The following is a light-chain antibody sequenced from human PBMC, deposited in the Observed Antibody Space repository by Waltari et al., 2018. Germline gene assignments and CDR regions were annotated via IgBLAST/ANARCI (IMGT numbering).Light chain of an antibody. Sequence: SYELTQPPSVSVSPGQTARITCSGVASPTQTAYWYQQKPGQAPVLVIYKGSERPSGIPERFSGSSSGTTVTLTISGVQAEDEADYYCQSADSSGTGVFGGGTKLTVL. CDR3: QSADSSGTGV. CDR1: ASPTQT. V-gene: IGLV3-25*03. CDR2: KGS. J-gene: IGLJ2*01.